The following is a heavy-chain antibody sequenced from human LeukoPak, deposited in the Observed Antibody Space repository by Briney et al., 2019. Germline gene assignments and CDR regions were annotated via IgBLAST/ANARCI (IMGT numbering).Heavy chain of an antibody. V-gene: IGHV4-30-2*01. CDR1: GXSINSGGDS. CDR3: ARGYGTFDF. CDR2: IYHSGST. Sequence: PSETLSLTCAVSGXSINSGGDSWSWIRQPPGKGLEWMGYIYHSGSTYYNPSLKSRVTMSVDRSKNHFSLKLNSVTAADTAVYYCARGYGTFDFWGQGILVTVSS. D-gene: IGHD5-18*01. J-gene: IGHJ4*02.